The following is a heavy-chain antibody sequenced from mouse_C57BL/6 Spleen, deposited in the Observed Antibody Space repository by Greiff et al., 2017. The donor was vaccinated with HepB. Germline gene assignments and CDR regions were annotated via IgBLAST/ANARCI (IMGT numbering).Heavy chain of an antibody. Sequence: VQLQQSGAELVRPGTSVKVSCKASGYALTNYLIEWVKQRPGKGLAWIGVINTGSGGTNNNEKFKGKTTLTADKSSRNAYMQLSSLTSEESEVYFWARGGTTVVRAMDYWGQGTSVTVSS. D-gene: IGHD1-1*01. CDR3: ARGGTTVVRAMDY. CDR2: INTGSGGT. J-gene: IGHJ4*01. CDR1: GYALTNYL. V-gene: IGHV1-54*01.